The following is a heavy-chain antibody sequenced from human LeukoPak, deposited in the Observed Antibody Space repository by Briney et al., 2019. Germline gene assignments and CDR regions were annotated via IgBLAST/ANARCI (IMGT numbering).Heavy chain of an antibody. CDR2: INHSGST. J-gene: IGHJ6*03. CDR3: ARTGYCSSTSCYFFRGPYTDV. CDR1: GGSFSGYY. D-gene: IGHD2-2*01. Sequence: SETLSLTCAVYGGSFSGYYWSWIRQPPGKGLEWIGEINHSGSTNYNPSLKSRVTISVDTSKNQFSLKLSSVTAADTAVYYCARTGYCSSTSCYFFRGPYTDVWGKGTMVTVSS. V-gene: IGHV4-34*01.